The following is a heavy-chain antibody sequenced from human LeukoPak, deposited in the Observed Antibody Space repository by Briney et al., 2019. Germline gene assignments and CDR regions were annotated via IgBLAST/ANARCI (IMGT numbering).Heavy chain of an antibody. Sequence: SETLSLTCTVSGGSISSYYWSWIRQPPGKGLEWIGYIYYSGSTNYNPSLKSRVTISVDTSKNQFSLKLCSVTAADTAVYYCARSFQQLVNWFDPWGQGTLVTVSS. V-gene: IGHV4-59*08. CDR3: ARSFQQLVNWFDP. CDR2: IYYSGST. J-gene: IGHJ5*02. D-gene: IGHD6-13*01. CDR1: GGSISSYY.